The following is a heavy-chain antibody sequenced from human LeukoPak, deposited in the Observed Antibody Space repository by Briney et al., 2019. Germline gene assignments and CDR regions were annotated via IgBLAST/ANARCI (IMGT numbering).Heavy chain of an antibody. CDR1: GFTFSSYA. Sequence: GGSLRLSCAASGFTFSSYAMHWDRQAPGKGLEWVAVISYDGSNKYYADSVKGRFTISRDNSKNTLYLQMNSLRAEDTAVYYCARDSGAHYDILTGYYTSDGFDYWGQGTLVTVSS. D-gene: IGHD3-9*01. CDR3: ARDSGAHYDILTGYYTSDGFDY. V-gene: IGHV3-30-3*01. CDR2: ISYDGSNK. J-gene: IGHJ4*02.